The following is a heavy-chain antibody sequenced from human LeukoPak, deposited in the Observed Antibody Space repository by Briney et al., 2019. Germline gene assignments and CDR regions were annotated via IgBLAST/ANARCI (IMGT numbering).Heavy chain of an antibody. J-gene: IGHJ3*02. D-gene: IGHD6-13*01. V-gene: IGHV4-34*01. Sequence: TSETLSLTCAVYGRSFSGYYWSWIRQPPGKGLEWIGEINHSGSTNYNPSLKSRVTISVDTSKNQFSLKLSSVTAADTAVYYCASSAAGLGASDIWGQGTMVTVSS. CDR3: ASSAAGLGASDI. CDR1: GRSFSGYY. CDR2: INHSGST.